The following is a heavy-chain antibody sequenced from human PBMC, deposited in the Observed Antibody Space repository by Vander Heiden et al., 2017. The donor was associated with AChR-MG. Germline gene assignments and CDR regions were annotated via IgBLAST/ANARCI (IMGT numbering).Heavy chain of an antibody. V-gene: IGHV2-5*02. J-gene: IGHJ3*02. Sequence: QTTLKESGPTLVKPTQTLTLTCTFSGSSLSTSGVGLGWIRQPPGKALEWLALIYWDDDKRYSPSLKSRLTITKDTSKSQVVLTMTNMDPVDTATYYCALVQGDYAFDIWCQGTMVTVSS. D-gene: IGHD3-10*01. CDR3: ALVQGDYAFDI. CDR1: GSSLSTSGVG. CDR2: IYWDDDK.